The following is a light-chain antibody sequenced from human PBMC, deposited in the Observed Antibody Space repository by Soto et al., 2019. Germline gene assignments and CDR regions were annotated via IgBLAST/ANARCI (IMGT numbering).Light chain of an antibody. Sequence: DIVMTQSPDSLPVSLGERATINCKSSQSVLYSSNNKNYLAWYQQKPGQPPKLLINWASTRESGVPDRFSGSGSETDFTLTISSLQAEDVAVYYCQQYYITPVTFGPGTKVDIK. CDR3: QQYYITPVT. CDR1: QSVLYSSNNKNY. J-gene: IGKJ3*01. CDR2: WAS. V-gene: IGKV4-1*01.